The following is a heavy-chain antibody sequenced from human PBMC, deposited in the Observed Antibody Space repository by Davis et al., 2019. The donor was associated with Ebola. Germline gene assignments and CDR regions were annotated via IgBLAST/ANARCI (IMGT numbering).Heavy chain of an antibody. CDR2: ISAYNGNT. V-gene: IGHV1-18*01. D-gene: IGHD1-1*01. J-gene: IGHJ6*02. CDR3: AGDGREPRMLYGMDV. CDR1: GYTFTSYG. Sequence: ASVKVSCKASGYTFTSYGINWVRQAPGQGLEWLGWISAYNGNTDYSQNFPGRVTMTVDTSTSTAYMALRGLRCDDTAVYFCAGDGREPRMLYGMDVWGQGTTVTVSS.